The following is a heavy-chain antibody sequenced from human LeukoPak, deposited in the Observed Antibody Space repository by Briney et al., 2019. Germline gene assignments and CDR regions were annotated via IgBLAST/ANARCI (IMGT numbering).Heavy chain of an antibody. D-gene: IGHD5-18*01. Sequence: SVKVSWKASGGTFSSYAISWVRQAPGQGLEWMGGIIPIFCTANYAQKFQGRVTITTDESTSTAYMELSSLRSEDTAVYYCASPSPAAYSYGYFDYWGQGTLVTVSS. CDR3: ASPSPAAYSYGYFDY. J-gene: IGHJ4*02. V-gene: IGHV1-69*05. CDR2: IIPIFCTA. CDR1: GGTFSSYA.